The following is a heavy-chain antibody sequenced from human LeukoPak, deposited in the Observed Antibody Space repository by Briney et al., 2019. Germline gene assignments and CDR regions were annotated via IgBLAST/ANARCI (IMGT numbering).Heavy chain of an antibody. CDR2: IIPIFGTA. CDR3: AREYGSGSFGFDY. D-gene: IGHD3-10*01. Sequence: SVKVSCKASGGTFSSYAISGVRQAPGQGLEWMGGIIPIFGTANYAQKFQGRVTITTDESTSTAYMELSSLRSEDTAVYYCAREYGSGSFGFDYWGQGTLVTVSS. J-gene: IGHJ4*02. CDR1: GGTFSSYA. V-gene: IGHV1-69*05.